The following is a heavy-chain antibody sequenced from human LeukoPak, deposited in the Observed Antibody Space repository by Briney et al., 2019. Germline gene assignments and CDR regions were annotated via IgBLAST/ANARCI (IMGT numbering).Heavy chain of an antibody. CDR1: GGSISSGNYY. CDR2: IYTSGST. V-gene: IGHV4-61*02. CDR3: ARAGYYDSRNGFDY. D-gene: IGHD3-22*01. J-gene: IGHJ4*02. Sequence: KASETLSLTCTVSGGSISSGNYYWSWIRQPAGKGLEWIGRIYTSGSTNYNPSLKSRVTISVDTSKNQFSLKLSSVTAADTAVYYCARAGYYDSRNGFDYWGQGTLSPSPQ.